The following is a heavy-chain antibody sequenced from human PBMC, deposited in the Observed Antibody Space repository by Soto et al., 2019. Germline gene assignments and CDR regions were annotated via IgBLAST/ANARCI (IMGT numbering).Heavy chain of an antibody. CDR3: AKGNQAYCSGGSCYFFDS. V-gene: IGHV3-23*01. Sequence: GGSLSLSCAASGFPFSNHAMSWVRQAPGKGLLWVSTISRSDGSTYYADSVKGRFTISRDNSRNTLFLQMNSLKAEDTAIYYCAKGNQAYCSGGSCYFFDSWGQGALVTVSS. J-gene: IGHJ4*02. CDR1: GFPFSNHA. CDR2: ISRSDGST. D-gene: IGHD2-15*01.